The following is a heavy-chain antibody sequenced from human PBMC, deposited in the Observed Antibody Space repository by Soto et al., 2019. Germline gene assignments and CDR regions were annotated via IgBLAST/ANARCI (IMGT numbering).Heavy chain of an antibody. Sequence: PSETLSLTCTVSGGSISSGGYYWSWIRQHPGKGLEWIGYIYYSGSTYYNPSLNSRLTMSINTSKNQFSLKLTSVTAADTAVYYCARDKDRVQLGGNYYYILDVWGQGTTVTVSS. CDR2: IYYSGST. J-gene: IGHJ6*02. D-gene: IGHD1-1*01. V-gene: IGHV4-31*03. CDR1: GGSISSGGYY. CDR3: ARDKDRVQLGGNYYYILDV.